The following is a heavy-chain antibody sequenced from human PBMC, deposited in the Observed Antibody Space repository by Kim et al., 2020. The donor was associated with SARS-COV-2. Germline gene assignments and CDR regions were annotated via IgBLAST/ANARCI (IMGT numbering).Heavy chain of an antibody. V-gene: IGHV1-2*02. CDR1: RDTFSGFY. CDR2: INPNSGAT. CDR3: ARDQGGLDV. J-gene: IGHJ6*02. Sequence: ASVKVSCKASRDTFSGFYMHWVRQAPGQGLEWMGWINPNSGATNYAQKFQDRITLTRDTSISTGYMELNRLTSDDTAVYYCARDQGGLDVWGQGTTCTGS.